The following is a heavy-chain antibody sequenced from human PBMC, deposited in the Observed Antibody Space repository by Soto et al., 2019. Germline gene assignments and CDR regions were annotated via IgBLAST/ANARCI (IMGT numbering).Heavy chain of an antibody. Sequence: GGSLRLSCASSGFTFSSYWMHWVRQAPGKGLVWVSRINSDGSITTYADSVKGRFSISRDNAKNTLYLQMNSLRAEDSAVYYCVRQSNWFDPWGQGTQVTVSS. CDR1: GFTFSSYW. CDR3: VRQSNWFDP. V-gene: IGHV3-74*01. J-gene: IGHJ5*02. CDR2: INSDGSIT.